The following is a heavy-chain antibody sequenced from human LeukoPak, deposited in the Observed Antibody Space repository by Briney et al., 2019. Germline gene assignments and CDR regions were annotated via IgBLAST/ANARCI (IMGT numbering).Heavy chain of an antibody. Sequence: SSETLSLTCTVSGGSISSYYWSWIRQPAGKGLEWIGRIYTSGSTNYNPSLKSRVTMSVDTSKNQFSLKLSSVTAADTDVYYCARDRYSSGWYGKAFDIWGQGTMVTVSS. D-gene: IGHD6-19*01. J-gene: IGHJ3*02. V-gene: IGHV4-4*07. CDR3: ARDRYSSGWYGKAFDI. CDR2: IYTSGST. CDR1: GGSISSYY.